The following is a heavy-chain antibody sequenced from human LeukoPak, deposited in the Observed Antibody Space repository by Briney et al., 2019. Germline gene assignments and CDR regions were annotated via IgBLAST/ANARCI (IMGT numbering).Heavy chain of an antibody. CDR1: GFTFSDYS. D-gene: IGHD1-1*01. CDR2: IRYDGNNK. Sequence: TGGSLRLSCAASGFTFSDYSMHWVRQAPGKGLNWVAFIRYDGNNKYYADSVKGRFTISRDNSKNTLYLQMNSLRAEDTAVYYCAKTLSILVERRAALDYWGQGTLVTVSS. V-gene: IGHV3-30*02. J-gene: IGHJ4*02. CDR3: AKTLSILVERRAALDY.